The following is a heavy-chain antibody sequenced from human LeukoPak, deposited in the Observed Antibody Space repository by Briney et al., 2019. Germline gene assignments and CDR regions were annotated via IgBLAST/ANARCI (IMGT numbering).Heavy chain of an antibody. CDR1: GGTFSSYA. J-gene: IGHJ6*03. D-gene: IGHD3-10*01. Sequence: ASVKVSCKASGGTFSSYAISWVRQAPGQGLEWMGGIIPIFGTANYAQKFQGRVTITADKSTSTAYMELSSLRSEDTAVYYCARAGYYGSGSYSVHYYYMDVWGKGTTVTISS. CDR3: ARAGYYGSGSYSVHYYYMDV. V-gene: IGHV1-69*06. CDR2: IIPIFGTA.